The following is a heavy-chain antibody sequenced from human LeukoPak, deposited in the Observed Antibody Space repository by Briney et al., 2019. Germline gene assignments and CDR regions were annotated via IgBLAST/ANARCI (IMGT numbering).Heavy chain of an antibody. V-gene: IGHV4-59*08. CDR3: ARLVGATSGAFDI. CDR1: GGSISSYY. J-gene: IGHJ3*02. Sequence: SETLSLTCTVSGGSISSYYWSWIRQPPGKGLEWIGYIYYSGSTYYNPSLKGRVTISVDTSKNQFSLKLSSVTAADTAVYYCARLVGATSGAFDIWGQGTMVTVSS. D-gene: IGHD1-26*01. CDR2: IYYSGST.